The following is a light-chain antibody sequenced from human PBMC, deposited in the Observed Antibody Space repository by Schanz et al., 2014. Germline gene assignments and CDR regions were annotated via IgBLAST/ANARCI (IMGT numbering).Light chain of an antibody. CDR2: EVT. J-gene: IGLJ3*02. Sequence: QSALTQPPSASGSPGQSVTISCTGTSSDVGAYQYVSWYQQHPGKAPKLVIYEVTKRPSGVPDRFSGSKSGNTASLTVSGLQAEDEADYYCSSYAGSNNLVFGGGTKLTVL. CDR3: SSYAGSNNLV. CDR1: SSDVGAYQY. V-gene: IGLV2-8*01.